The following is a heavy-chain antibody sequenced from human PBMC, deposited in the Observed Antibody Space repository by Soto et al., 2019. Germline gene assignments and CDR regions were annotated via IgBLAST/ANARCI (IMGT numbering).Heavy chain of an antibody. CDR1: GFTFSNYG. Sequence: PLGGSLRLSCAASGFTFSNYGIDWVRQAPGKGLEWVAVIWYDGNNKYYADSVKGRFTISRDNSKNTVYLQMNSLRAEDTAVYYCARLGSSWSFDYWGQGTLVTVSS. D-gene: IGHD6-13*01. J-gene: IGHJ4*02. V-gene: IGHV3-33*01. CDR3: ARLGSSWSFDY. CDR2: IWYDGNNK.